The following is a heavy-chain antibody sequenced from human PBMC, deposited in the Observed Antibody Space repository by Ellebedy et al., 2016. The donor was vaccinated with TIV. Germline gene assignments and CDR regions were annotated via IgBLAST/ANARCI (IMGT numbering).Heavy chain of an antibody. Sequence: AASVKVSCKASGYTFTSYGISWVRQAPGQGLEWMGWISAYNGNTNYAQKLQGRVTMTTDTSTSTAYMELRSLRSDDTAVYYCARAPPELLWFGELFPLDYWGQGTLVTVSS. CDR2: ISAYNGNT. CDR3: ARAPPELLWFGELFPLDY. J-gene: IGHJ4*02. CDR1: GYTFTSYG. V-gene: IGHV1-18*01. D-gene: IGHD3-10*01.